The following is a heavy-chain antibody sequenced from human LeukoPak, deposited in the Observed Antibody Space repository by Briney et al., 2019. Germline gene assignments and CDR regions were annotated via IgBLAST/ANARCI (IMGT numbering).Heavy chain of an antibody. Sequence: LGASVKVSCKASGYTFTGYYMHWVRQAPGQGLEWMGWINPNSGGTNYAQKFQGRVTMPRDTSIRKAYMELSRLRSDATAVYYCARGVVRENYYYYYYMDVWGKGTTVTVSS. CDR2: INPNSGGT. CDR1: GYTFTGYY. CDR3: ARGVVRENYYYYYYMDV. J-gene: IGHJ6*03. V-gene: IGHV1-2*03. D-gene: IGHD3-10*01.